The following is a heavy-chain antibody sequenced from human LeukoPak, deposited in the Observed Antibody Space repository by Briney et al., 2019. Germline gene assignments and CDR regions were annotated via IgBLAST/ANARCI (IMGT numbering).Heavy chain of an antibody. CDR2: FYQSGAA. V-gene: IGHV4-38-2*02. D-gene: IGHD3-3*01. CDR3: AVSFGGYDAAFY. CDR1: GYSITNGYY. Sequence: SETLSLTCSIYGYSITNGYYWGWIRQAPGKGVQWVGSFYQSGAANYNPSFKSRATISEDTSKNQFSMKRRSVTAPDTAAYYCAVSFGGYDAAFYWGQGTRVTVSS. J-gene: IGHJ4*02.